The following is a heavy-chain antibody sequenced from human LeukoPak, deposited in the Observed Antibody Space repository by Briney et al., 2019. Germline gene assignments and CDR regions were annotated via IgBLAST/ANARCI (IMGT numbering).Heavy chain of an antibody. CDR2: IYYSGST. V-gene: IGHV4-59*01. Sequence: SETLSLTCAVYGGSFNGYYWSWIRQPPGKGLEWIGYIYYSGSTNYNPSLKSRVTISVDTSKNQFSLKLSSVTAADTAVYYCASIDDSSGYRLGYWGQGTLVTVSS. CDR3: ASIDDSSGYRLGY. CDR1: GGSFNGYY. J-gene: IGHJ4*02. D-gene: IGHD3-22*01.